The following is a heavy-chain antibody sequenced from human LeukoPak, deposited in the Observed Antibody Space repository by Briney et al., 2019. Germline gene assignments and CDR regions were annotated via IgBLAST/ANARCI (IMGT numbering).Heavy chain of an antibody. CDR1: GYTFTGYY. Sequence: ASVKVSCKASGYTFTGYYMHWVRQAPGQGLEWMGWINPNSGGTNYAQKFQGRVTMTRDTSISTAYMELSRLRSDDTAVYYCARDRYDSSGYYDTWGQGTLVTVPS. J-gene: IGHJ5*02. CDR3: ARDRYDSSGYYDT. CDR2: INPNSGGT. D-gene: IGHD3-22*01. V-gene: IGHV1-2*02.